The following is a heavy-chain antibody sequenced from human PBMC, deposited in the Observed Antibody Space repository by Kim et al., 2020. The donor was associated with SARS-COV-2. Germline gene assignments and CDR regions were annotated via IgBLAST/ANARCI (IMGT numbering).Heavy chain of an antibody. J-gene: IGHJ4*02. CDR3: AREAVAGSFDH. Sequence: SLKFQTRVSINRDTSATTAYLELSGLKAEDTAVYYCAREAVAGSFDHWGQGTLVTVSS. D-gene: IGHD6-19*01. V-gene: IGHV1-3*01.